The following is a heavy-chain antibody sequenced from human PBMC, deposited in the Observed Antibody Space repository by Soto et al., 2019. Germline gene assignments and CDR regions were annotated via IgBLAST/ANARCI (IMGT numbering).Heavy chain of an antibody. D-gene: IGHD3-22*01. CDR1: GGSINNYC. CDR2: VYYTGTT. V-gene: IGHV4-59*08. Sequence: LEILSLTCTVSGGSINNYCWTWIRQPPGMGLEWIGYVYYTGTTSYNPSLKSRVTISIDGSKNQISLKLSSVTAGDTAFYYCARLGGYYHSLDTWGQGTLVTVSS. J-gene: IGHJ5*02. CDR3: ARLGGYYHSLDT.